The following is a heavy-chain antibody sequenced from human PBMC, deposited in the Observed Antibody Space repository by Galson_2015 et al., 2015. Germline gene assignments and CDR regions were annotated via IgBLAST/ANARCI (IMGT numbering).Heavy chain of an antibody. V-gene: IGHV3-21*01. CDR2: TSSSSSYI. CDR3: ARDPGLHDYSDYVGANWYFDL. Sequence: SLRLSCAASGFTFSSYSMNWVRQAPGKGLEWVSSTSSSSSYIYYADSVKGRFTISRDNAKNSLYLQMNSLRAEDTAVYYCARDPGLHDYSDYVGANWYFDLWGRGTLVTVSS. CDR1: GFTFSSYS. D-gene: IGHD4-11*01. J-gene: IGHJ2*01.